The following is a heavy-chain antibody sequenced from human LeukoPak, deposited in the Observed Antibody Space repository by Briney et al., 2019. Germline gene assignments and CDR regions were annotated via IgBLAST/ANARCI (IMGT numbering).Heavy chain of an antibody. Sequence: GGSLRLSCEASGFTFDDYGMSWVRQPPGKGLEWVSGINRNGGSTDYADSVKGRFTNSRDNAKNSHFLQMNSLRVEDTALYYCARGFRNGPFDCWGQGTLVTVSS. CDR2: INRNGGST. D-gene: IGHD2-8*01. CDR3: ARGFRNGPFDC. V-gene: IGHV3-20*04. J-gene: IGHJ4*02. CDR1: GFTFDDYG.